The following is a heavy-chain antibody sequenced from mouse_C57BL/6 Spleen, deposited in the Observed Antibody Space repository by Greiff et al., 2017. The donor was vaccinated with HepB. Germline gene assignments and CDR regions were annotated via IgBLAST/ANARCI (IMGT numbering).Heavy chain of an antibody. CDR2: ISSGGSYT. V-gene: IGHV5-6*01. Sequence: DVQLVESGGDLVKPGGSLKLSCAASGFTFSSYGMSWVRQTPDKRLEWVATISSGGSYTYYPDSVKGRFTISRDNAKNTPDLQMSSLKSEDTAMYYCARHKTVTTAYYFDYWGQGTTLTVSS. CDR1: GFTFSSYG. CDR3: ARHKTVTTAYYFDY. D-gene: IGHD1-2*01. J-gene: IGHJ2*01.